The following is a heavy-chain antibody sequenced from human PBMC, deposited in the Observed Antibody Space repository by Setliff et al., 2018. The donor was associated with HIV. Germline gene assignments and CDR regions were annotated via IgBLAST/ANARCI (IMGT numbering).Heavy chain of an antibody. CDR2: ISAYNGNT. CDR3: ARDTSPHSSGYYLTSDAFDI. V-gene: IGHV1-18*01. D-gene: IGHD3-22*01. CDR1: GYTFTSYG. Sequence: ASVKVSCKASGYTFTSYGISWVRQAPGQGLEWMGWISAYNGNTNYAQKLQGRVTMTTDTSTSTAYMELRSLRSDDTAVYYCARDTSPHSSGYYLTSDAFDIWGQGTMVTVSS. J-gene: IGHJ3*02.